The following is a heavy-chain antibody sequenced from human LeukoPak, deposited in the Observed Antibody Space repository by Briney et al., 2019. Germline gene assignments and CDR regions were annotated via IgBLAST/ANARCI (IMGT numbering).Heavy chain of an antibody. CDR1: GFPFSSYS. CDR2: INNDGSTT. J-gene: IGHJ4*02. D-gene: IGHD2-21*02. CDR3: APAIGLGFDY. V-gene: IGHV3-74*01. Sequence: GGSLRLSCAASGFPFSSYSMQWVRQAPGKGLLWVSHINNDGSTTTYADSVRGRFTISRDNAKNTLYLQMNSLRLEDTAVYYCAPAIGLGFDYWGQGSLATVSS.